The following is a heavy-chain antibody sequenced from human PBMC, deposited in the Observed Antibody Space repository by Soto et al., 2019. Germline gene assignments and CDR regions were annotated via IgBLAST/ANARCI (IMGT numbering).Heavy chain of an antibody. D-gene: IGHD6-19*01. Sequence: PGGSLRLSCAASGFTFSSYAMSWVRQAPGKGLEWVSAISGSGGSTYYADSVKGRFTISRDNSKNTLYLQMNSLRAEDTAVYYCAKESDSSGWYVYYYYGMDVWGQGTTVTVSS. CDR2: ISGSGGST. V-gene: IGHV3-23*01. J-gene: IGHJ6*02. CDR3: AKESDSSGWYVYYYYGMDV. CDR1: GFTFSSYA.